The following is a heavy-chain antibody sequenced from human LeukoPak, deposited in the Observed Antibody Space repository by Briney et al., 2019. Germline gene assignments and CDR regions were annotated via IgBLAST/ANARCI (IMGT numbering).Heavy chain of an antibody. CDR2: IYTSGST. V-gene: IGHV4-4*07. Sequence: SSETLSLTCTVSGGSISSYYWSWIRQPAGKGLEWIGRIYTSGSTNCNPSLKSRVTMSVDTSRNQFSLKLSSVTAADTAVYYCARDGLRRYYGSGSYRYFDYWGQGTLVTVSS. CDR3: ARDGLRRYYGSGSYRYFDY. D-gene: IGHD3-10*01. CDR1: GGSISSYY. J-gene: IGHJ4*02.